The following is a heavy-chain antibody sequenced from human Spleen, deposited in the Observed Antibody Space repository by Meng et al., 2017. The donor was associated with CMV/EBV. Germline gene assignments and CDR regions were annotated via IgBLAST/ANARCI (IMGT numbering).Heavy chain of an antibody. CDR3: ARADYDFRRRDYYGLDV. D-gene: IGHD3-3*01. Sequence: ESLKISCAASGFTFDDYAMSWVRQAPGKGLEWIGYMYNSGSTNYNPSLKSRVTISVDTSKNQFSLKLSSVTAADTAVYYCARADYDFRRRDYYGLDVWGQGTTVTVSS. CDR1: GFTFDDYA. J-gene: IGHJ6*02. V-gene: IGHV4-59*12. CDR2: MYNSGST.